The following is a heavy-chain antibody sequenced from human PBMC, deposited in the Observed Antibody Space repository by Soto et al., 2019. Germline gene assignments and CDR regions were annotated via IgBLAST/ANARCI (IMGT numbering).Heavy chain of an antibody. V-gene: IGHV4-31*03. CDR1: GVSIRIGGYY. J-gene: IGHJ6*02. CDR2: MYYTGTT. CDR3: ARVDYGVNGNGLDV. Sequence: QVQLQESGPGLVKPSQTLSLTCTVSGVSIRIGGYYWSWIRQHPRKGLEWIGYMYYTGTTDYNPPLRSRVAMSRDTSKNQFSLKLSSVTAADTAVYYCARVDYGVNGNGLDVWGQGTTVTVSS. D-gene: IGHD4-17*01.